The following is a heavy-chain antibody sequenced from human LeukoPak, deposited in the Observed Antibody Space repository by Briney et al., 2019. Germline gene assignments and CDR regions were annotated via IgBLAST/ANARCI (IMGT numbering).Heavy chain of an antibody. D-gene: IGHD4-17*01. Sequence: GASVKVSCKASGYTFTSYGISWVRQAPGQGLEWMGWISAYNGNTNYAQKLQGRVTMTTDTSTSTAYMELRSLRSDDTAVYYCATTHSAVTRVRVRYFNRWGQGTLVTVSS. CDR2: ISAYNGNT. V-gene: IGHV1-18*01. CDR3: ATTHSAVTRVRVRYFNR. CDR1: GYTFTSYG. J-gene: IGHJ1*01.